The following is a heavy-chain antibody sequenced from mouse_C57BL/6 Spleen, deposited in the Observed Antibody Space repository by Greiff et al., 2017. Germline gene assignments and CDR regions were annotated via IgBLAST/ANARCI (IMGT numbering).Heavy chain of an antibody. J-gene: IGHJ3*01. CDR2: ISSGSSTI. Sequence: DVMLVESGGGLVKPGGSLKLSCAASGFTFSDYGMHWVRQAPEKGLEWVAYISSGSSTIYYADTVKGRFTISRDNAKNTLFLQMTSLRSEDTAMYYCARQGYGNYDAWFAYWGQGALVTVSA. CDR3: ARQGYGNYDAWFAY. D-gene: IGHD2-1*01. V-gene: IGHV5-17*01. CDR1: GFTFSDYG.